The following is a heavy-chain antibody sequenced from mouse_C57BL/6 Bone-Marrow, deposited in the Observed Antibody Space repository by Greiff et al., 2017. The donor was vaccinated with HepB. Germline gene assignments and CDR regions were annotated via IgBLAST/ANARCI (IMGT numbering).Heavy chain of an antibody. Sequence: QVHVKQSGAELVRPGASVKLSCKASGYTFTDYYINWVKQRPGQGLEWIARIYPGSGNTYYNEKFKGKATLTAEKSSSTAYMQLSSLTSEDSAVYFCARGSSSWFAYWGQGTLVTVSA. CDR2: IYPGSGNT. V-gene: IGHV1-76*01. J-gene: IGHJ3*01. D-gene: IGHD1-1*01. CDR3: ARGSSSWFAY. CDR1: GYTFTDYY.